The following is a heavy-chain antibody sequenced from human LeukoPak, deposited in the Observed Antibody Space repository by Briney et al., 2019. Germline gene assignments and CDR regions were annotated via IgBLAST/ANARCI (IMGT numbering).Heavy chain of an antibody. J-gene: IGHJ3*01. CDR1: GFTFSGYA. V-gene: IGHV3-23*01. CDR3: AKGPNFWLTPIAFAV. D-gene: IGHD2-15*01. CDR2: TTGSGGST. Sequence: LPGGSLRLSCAASGFTFSGYAMSWVRQASGKGLEWVSGTTGSGGSTYYADSVKGRFTISRDNSKNTLSLQMDSLRAEDTAVYYCAKGPNFWLTPIAFAVWGQGEMVTVSS.